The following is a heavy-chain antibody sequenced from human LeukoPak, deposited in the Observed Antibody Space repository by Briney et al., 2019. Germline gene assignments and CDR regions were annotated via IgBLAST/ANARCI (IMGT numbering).Heavy chain of an antibody. CDR2: INHSGST. J-gene: IGHJ4*02. CDR3: ARSDYDILTGYGYYFDY. D-gene: IGHD3-9*01. Sequence: SETLSLTCAVYGGSFSGYYWSWIRQPPGKGLEWIGEINHSGSTNYNPSLKSRVTISVDTSKNQFSLKLSSVTAADTAVYYCARSDYDILTGYGYYFDYWGQGTLVTVSS. CDR1: GGSFSGYY. V-gene: IGHV4-34*01.